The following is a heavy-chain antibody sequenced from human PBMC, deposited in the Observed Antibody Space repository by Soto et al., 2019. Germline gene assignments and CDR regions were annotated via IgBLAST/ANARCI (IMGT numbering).Heavy chain of an antibody. CDR3: ARGGTGRRAYYYYYYMDV. J-gene: IGHJ6*03. D-gene: IGHD3-9*01. Sequence: QVQLQQWGAGLLKPSETLSLTCAVYGGSFSGYYWSWIRQPPGKGLEWIGEINHSGSTNYNPSLMSRVTISVDTSKNQFFLERSSVTAADTAVYYCARGGTGRRAYYYYYYMDVWGKGTTVTVSS. CDR2: INHSGST. CDR1: GGSFSGYY. V-gene: IGHV4-34*01.